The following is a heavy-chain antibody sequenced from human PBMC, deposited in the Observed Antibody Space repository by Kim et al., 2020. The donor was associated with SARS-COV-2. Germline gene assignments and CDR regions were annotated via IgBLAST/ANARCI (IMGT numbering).Heavy chain of an antibody. CDR3: AREGHEGGFLT. V-gene: IGHV1-3*01. D-gene: IGHD5-12*01. Sequence: NNRYSKNLQGRITITRDTSASTAYMELNSLRYEYTAVYYCAREGHEGGFLTWGQGTMVTVSS. J-gene: IGHJ3*01. CDR2: NN.